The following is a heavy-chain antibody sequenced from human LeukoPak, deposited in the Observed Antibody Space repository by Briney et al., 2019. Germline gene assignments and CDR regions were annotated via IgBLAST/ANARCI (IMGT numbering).Heavy chain of an antibody. J-gene: IGHJ6*03. CDR1: GFTFSSYA. Sequence: GGSLRLSCAASGFTFSSYAMRWVRQARGKGLEWVSAISGSGGSTYYADSVKGRFTISRGNSKNTLYLQMNSLRAEDTAVYYCARGCSSTSCYDLNYYYYYMDVWGKGTTVTVSS. CDR3: ARGCSSTSCYDLNYYYYYMDV. CDR2: ISGSGGST. V-gene: IGHV3-23*01. D-gene: IGHD2-2*01.